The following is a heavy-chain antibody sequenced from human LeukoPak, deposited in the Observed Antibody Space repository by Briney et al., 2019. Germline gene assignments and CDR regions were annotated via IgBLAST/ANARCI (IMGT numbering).Heavy chain of an antibody. J-gene: IGHJ4*02. CDR3: ARDGAVTNGRYFDY. D-gene: IGHD4-17*01. Sequence: GGSLRLSCVDSGFTFSTYSMNWARQAPGKGLEWVSSISSSSSYIYYGDSVKGRFTISRDNAKNSLYLQMNSLRAEDTAVYYCARDGAVTNGRYFDYWGQGTLVTVSS. V-gene: IGHV3-21*01. CDR1: GFTFSTYS. CDR2: ISSSSSYI.